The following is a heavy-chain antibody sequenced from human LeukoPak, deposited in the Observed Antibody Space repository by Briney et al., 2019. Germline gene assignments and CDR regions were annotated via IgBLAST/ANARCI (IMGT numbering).Heavy chain of an antibody. CDR3: ARGHCSSTSCYFDY. CDR1: GGSFSGDY. J-gene: IGHJ4*02. Sequence: PSETLSLTCAVYGGSFSGDYWSWIRQPPGKGLEWIGEINHSGSTNYNPSLKSRVTISVDTSKNQFSLKLSSVTAADTAVYYCARGHCSSTSCYFDYWGQGTLVTVSS. V-gene: IGHV4-34*01. D-gene: IGHD2-2*01. CDR2: INHSGST.